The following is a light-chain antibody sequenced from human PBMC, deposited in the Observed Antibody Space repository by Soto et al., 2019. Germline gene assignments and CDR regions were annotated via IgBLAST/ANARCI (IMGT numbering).Light chain of an antibody. CDR3: QQYGDSLLT. V-gene: IGKV3-20*01. Sequence: EIVLTQSPGTLSLSPGERATLSCRASQSITSNYLAWYQRKPGQAPRLLIYGASSRATGIPDRFSGSGSGTAFSLTISRLEPEDVAVYYCQQYGDSLLTFGGGTRVEMK. CDR2: GAS. CDR1: QSITSNY. J-gene: IGKJ4*02.